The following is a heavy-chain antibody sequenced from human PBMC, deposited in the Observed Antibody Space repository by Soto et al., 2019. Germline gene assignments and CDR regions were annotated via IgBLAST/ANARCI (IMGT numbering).Heavy chain of an antibody. D-gene: IGHD4-17*01. CDR1: GGSLKSGGYY. V-gene: IGHV4-31*02. Sequence: PSETLSLTCTVSGGSLKSGGYYWSWIRQHPGRGLEWIGYIYYTGRTYYNPSLESRVTFSVDTSKNQFSLKLSSVTAADTAVYYCARVYGDYLDYWGQGTLVTVSS. J-gene: IGHJ4*02. CDR2: IYYTGRT. CDR3: ARVYGDYLDY.